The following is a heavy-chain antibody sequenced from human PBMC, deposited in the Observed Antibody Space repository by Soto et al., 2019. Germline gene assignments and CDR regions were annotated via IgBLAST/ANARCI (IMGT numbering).Heavy chain of an antibody. V-gene: IGHV3-74*01. D-gene: IGHD3-10*01. Sequence: GGSLRLSCAASGYTFNSYWMHWFRQGPGKGLVWVSRINPDGSTTSYADAVKGRFTISRDNAKNTLYLQMNSLRAEDTAVYHCAKGFQSKSKATTDGWGTRNSVTVYS. CDR1: GYTFNSYW. J-gene: IGHJ6*04. CDR3: AKGFQSKSKATTDG. CDR2: INPDGSTT.